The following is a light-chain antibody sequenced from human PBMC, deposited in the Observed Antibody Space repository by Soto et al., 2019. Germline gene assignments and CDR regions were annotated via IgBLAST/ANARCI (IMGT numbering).Light chain of an antibody. J-gene: IGLJ1*01. Sequence: SVTISCTGXXXXIGVYDFVFWYQHHPGKAPRLIIYEVVQRPSGVPDRFSGSKSGNTASLTVSGLQAADEGDYFCKSYAGSNTYVFGSGTKVTVL. CDR2: EVV. CDR1: XXXIGVYDF. V-gene: IGLV2-8*01. CDR3: KSYAGSNTYV.